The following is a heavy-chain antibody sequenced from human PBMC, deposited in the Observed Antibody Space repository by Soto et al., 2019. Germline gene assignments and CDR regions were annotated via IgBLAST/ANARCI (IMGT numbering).Heavy chain of an antibody. Sequence: EVQLVESGGGLIQPGGSLRLSCAASGFTVSSNSMIWVRQAPGQGLEWVSVIYSGGSTYYADSVKGRFTISRDNSKNTLYVQMNSLRAEDTAVYYCARERPYSSGWDSDYWGQGTLVTVSS. CDR1: GFTVSSNS. D-gene: IGHD6-19*01. V-gene: IGHV3-53*01. J-gene: IGHJ4*02. CDR3: ARERPYSSGWDSDY. CDR2: IYSGGST.